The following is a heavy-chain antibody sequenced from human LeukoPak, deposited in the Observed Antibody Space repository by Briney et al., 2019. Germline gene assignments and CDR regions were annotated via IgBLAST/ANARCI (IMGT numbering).Heavy chain of an antibody. CDR3: ARAGFNYGSGSYYKLDY. Sequence: SETLSLTCTVSGGSISSYYWSWIRQPPGKGLEWIGYIYYSGSTNYNPSLKSRVTISVDTSKNQFSLKLSSVTAADTAVYYCARAGFNYGSGSYYKLDYWGQGTLVTVSS. D-gene: IGHD3-10*01. V-gene: IGHV4-59*01. CDR1: GGSISSYY. CDR2: IYYSGST. J-gene: IGHJ4*02.